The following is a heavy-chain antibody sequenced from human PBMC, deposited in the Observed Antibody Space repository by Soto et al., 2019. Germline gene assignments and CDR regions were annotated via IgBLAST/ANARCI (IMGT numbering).Heavy chain of an antibody. V-gene: IGHV1-18*04. CDR3: AICHLELFRFDY. Sequence: ASVKVSGKAYDCSFTSHGISWVRQAPGQGLEWMGWISLYNGNTNYAQQFQGRVTMTTDTSTSTAYMELRSLRSDDTAMYFCAICHLELFRFDYWGQGTLVTVSS. CDR1: DCSFTSHG. J-gene: IGHJ4*02. D-gene: IGHD3-10*01. CDR2: ISLYNGNT.